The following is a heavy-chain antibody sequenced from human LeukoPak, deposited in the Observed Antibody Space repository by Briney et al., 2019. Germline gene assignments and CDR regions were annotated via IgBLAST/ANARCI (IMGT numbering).Heavy chain of an antibody. CDR2: ILPSSGGP. CDR3: ARKGEDYGDYDY. CDR1: GYTFTGYY. D-gene: IGHD4-17*01. V-gene: IGHV1-2*02. Sequence: ASVKASCKASGYTFTGYYMHWVRQAPGQGLEWMGWILPSSGGPYYAQKFQGRITMTRDTSISTAYMELTRLRSDDTAVYYCARKGEDYGDYDYWGQGTLVTVSS. J-gene: IGHJ4*02.